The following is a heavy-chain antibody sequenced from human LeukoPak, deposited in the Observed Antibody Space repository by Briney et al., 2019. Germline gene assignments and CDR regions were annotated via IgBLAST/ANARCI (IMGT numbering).Heavy chain of an antibody. CDR2: ISAYNGNT. Sequence: ASVKVSCKASGYTFTSYGISWVRQAPGQGLEWMGWISAYNGNTNYAQKLQGRVTMTTDTSTSTAYMELRSLRSDDTAVYYCARVREGIKRNWFDPWGQGTLVTVSS. J-gene: IGHJ5*02. V-gene: IGHV1-18*01. CDR1: GYTFTSYG. D-gene: IGHD2-21*01. CDR3: ARVREGIKRNWFDP.